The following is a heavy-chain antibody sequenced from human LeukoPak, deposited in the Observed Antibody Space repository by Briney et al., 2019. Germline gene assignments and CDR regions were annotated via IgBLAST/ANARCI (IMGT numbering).Heavy chain of an antibody. CDR2: ISAYNGNT. V-gene: IGHV1-18*01. CDR1: GYTFTSYG. Sequence: ASVTVSCKASGYTFTSYGISWVRQAPGQGVEWMGWISAYNGNTNYAQKLQGRVTMTTDTSTSTAYMELRSLRSDDTAVYYCARSGVTIFGVVIMPFDYWGQGTLVTVSS. CDR3: ARSGVTIFGVVIMPFDY. J-gene: IGHJ4*02. D-gene: IGHD3-3*01.